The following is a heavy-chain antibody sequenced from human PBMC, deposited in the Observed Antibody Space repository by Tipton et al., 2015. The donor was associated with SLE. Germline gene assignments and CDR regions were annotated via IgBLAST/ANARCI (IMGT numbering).Heavy chain of an antibody. Sequence: SLRLSCAASGFTFTSYRMNWVRQAPGKGLEWVASIKQGGSEKYSVDSVKGRFTISRDNAKNSLYLQMNSLRIEDTAVYYCARDRRYYGMDVWGQGTTVTVSS. CDR3: ARDRRYYGMDV. J-gene: IGHJ6*02. CDR1: GFTFTSYR. CDR2: IKQGGSEK. V-gene: IGHV3-7*01.